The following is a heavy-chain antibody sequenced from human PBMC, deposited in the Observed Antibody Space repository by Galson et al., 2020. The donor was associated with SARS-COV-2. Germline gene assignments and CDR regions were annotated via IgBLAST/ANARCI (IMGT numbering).Heavy chain of an antibody. CDR3: ASIAYYDFWTGTQNFYYFNY. CDR2: MSGSGGNI. V-gene: IGHV3-23*01. Sequence: GGSLRLSCVASGFIFRSSAMGWVRQVPGQGLEWVSGMSGSGGNIHYADSLKGRFTISRDNSKNTLYLQMNSLRVEDTAIYYCASIAYYDFWTGTQNFYYFNYWGQGIPVTVSS. J-gene: IGHJ4*02. D-gene: IGHD3-3*01. CDR1: GFIFRSSA.